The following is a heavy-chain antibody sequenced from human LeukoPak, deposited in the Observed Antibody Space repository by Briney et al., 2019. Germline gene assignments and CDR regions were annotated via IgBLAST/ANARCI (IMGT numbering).Heavy chain of an antibody. V-gene: IGHV3-21*04. D-gene: IGHD1-26*01. CDR1: GFTFSSYE. J-gene: IGHJ4*02. CDR2: ISSSSSYI. Sequence: PGGSLRLSCAASGFTFSSYEMNWVRQAPGKGLEWVSSISSSSSYIYYADSVEGRFTISRDNAKNSLYLQMNSLRAEDTAMYYCATYSGAHHKTFDYWGQGTLVTVSS. CDR3: ATYSGAHHKTFDY.